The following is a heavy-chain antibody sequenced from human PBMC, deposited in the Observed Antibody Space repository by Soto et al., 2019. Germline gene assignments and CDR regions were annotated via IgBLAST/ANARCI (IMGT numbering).Heavy chain of an antibody. CDR3: AKDTRAVRGVGFDY. J-gene: IGHJ4*02. D-gene: IGHD3-10*01. CDR1: GFTFDDYA. V-gene: IGHV3-9*01. Sequence: EVQLVESGGGLVQPGRSLRLSCAASGFTFDDYAMHWVRQAPGKGLEWVSGISWNSGSIGYVDSVKGRFTISRDNAKNSLYLQMNSLRAEDTALYYCAKDTRAVRGVGFDYWGQGTLVTVSS. CDR2: ISWNSGSI.